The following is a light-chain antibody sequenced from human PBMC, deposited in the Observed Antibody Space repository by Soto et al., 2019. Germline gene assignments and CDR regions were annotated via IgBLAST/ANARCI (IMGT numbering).Light chain of an antibody. Sequence: DIVMTQSPLSLPVTPGEPASISCRSSQSLLHSNGYNYLDWYLQKPGQSPQLLIYLGSNRASGVPDRFSGSGSGTDFTLKINRVEAEDVGVYYCMQGPQTPLTFGGGTKVEIK. CDR3: MQGPQTPLT. V-gene: IGKV2-28*01. CDR2: LGS. J-gene: IGKJ4*01. CDR1: QSLLHSNGYNY.